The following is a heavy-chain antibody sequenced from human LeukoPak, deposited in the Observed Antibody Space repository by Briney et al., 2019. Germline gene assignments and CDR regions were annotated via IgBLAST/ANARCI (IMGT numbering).Heavy chain of an antibody. V-gene: IGHV3-21*01. CDR3: ARKYRGNADY. J-gene: IGHJ4*02. CDR2: ISSSSSYI. Sequence: PGGSLRLSCAASGFTFSSYSMNWVRQAPGKGLEWVSSISSSSSYIYCADSVKGRFTISRGNAKNSLYLQMNSLRAEDTAVYYCARKYRGNADYWGQGTLVTVSS. D-gene: IGHD2-21*01. CDR1: GFTFSSYS.